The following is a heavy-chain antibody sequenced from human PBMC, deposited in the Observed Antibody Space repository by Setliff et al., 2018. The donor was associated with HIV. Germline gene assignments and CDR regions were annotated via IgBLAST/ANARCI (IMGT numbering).Heavy chain of an antibody. J-gene: IGHJ5*02. CDR1: GDSIYSGKYY. CDR3: ARGPNCGGDWCGR. Sequence: SETLSLTCTVSGDSIYSGKYYWGWIRQPPGKGLEWIATIFYSGNTYYNPSLKSRVTMPVDTSKNQFSLKLTSVTAADTAVYYCARGPNCGGDWCGRWGQGTLVTVSS. CDR2: IFYSGNT. V-gene: IGHV4-39*01. D-gene: IGHD2-21*01.